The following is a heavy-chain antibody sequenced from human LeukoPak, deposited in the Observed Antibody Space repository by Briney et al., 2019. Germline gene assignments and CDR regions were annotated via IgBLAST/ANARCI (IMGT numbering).Heavy chain of an antibody. J-gene: IGHJ4*02. CDR1: GFTFSSYT. V-gene: IGHV3-21*01. D-gene: IGHD5-18*01. CDR2: IDGSSRYM. Sequence: GGSLRLSCAASGFTFSSYTMHWVRQAPGKGLEWVASIDGSSRYMYYSDSMKGRFTISRANAKNSLDLQINTLRAEDTAVYFCARDWDTDRYFDYWGQGTLVSVSS. CDR3: ARDWDTDRYFDY.